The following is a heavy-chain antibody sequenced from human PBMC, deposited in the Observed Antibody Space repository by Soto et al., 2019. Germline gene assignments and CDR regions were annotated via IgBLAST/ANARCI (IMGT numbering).Heavy chain of an antibody. J-gene: IGHJ3*02. D-gene: IGHD3-22*01. CDR1: GGSISSSNW. V-gene: IGHV4-4*02. Sequence: SETLSLTCAVSGGSISSSNWWSWVRQPPGKGLEWIGEIYHSGSTNCNPSLKSRVTISVDKSKNQFSLKLSSVTAADTAVYYCAVGGPYDSSGYYYERAFDIWGQGTMVTVSS. CDR3: AVGGPYDSSGYYYERAFDI. CDR2: IYHSGST.